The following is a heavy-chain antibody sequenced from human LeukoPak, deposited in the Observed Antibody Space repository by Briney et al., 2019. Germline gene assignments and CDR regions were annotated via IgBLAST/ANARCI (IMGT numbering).Heavy chain of an antibody. CDR1: GFFFSNYD. V-gene: IGHV3-23*01. J-gene: IGHJ4*02. CDR2: LSSSGGST. CDR3: ARGVTVTTDF. D-gene: IGHD4-17*01. Sequence: SGGSLRLSCVASGFFFSNYDMNWVRRAPGKGLEWVSGLSSSGGSTFYADSVKGRFTISRDNSKNTVYLRMNSLRGEDTAIYYCARGVTVTTDFWGQGTLVTVSS.